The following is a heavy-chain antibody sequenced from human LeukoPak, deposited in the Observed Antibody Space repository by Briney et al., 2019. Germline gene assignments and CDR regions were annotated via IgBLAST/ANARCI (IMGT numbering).Heavy chain of an antibody. Sequence: GRSLRLSCAASGFTFSNYGMHWVRQAPGKGLEWVAIIWYDGSNKYYADSVKGRFTISRDNSKNTLYLQMNSLRAEDTAMYYCARDRDVYSSRWNRNFAYWGQGTLVTVSA. J-gene: IGHJ4*02. V-gene: IGHV3-33*01. D-gene: IGHD6-13*01. CDR1: GFTFSNYG. CDR3: ARDRDVYSSRWNRNFAY. CDR2: IWYDGSNK.